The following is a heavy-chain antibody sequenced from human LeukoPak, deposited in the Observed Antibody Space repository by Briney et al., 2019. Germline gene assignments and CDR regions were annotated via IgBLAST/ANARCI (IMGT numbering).Heavy chain of an antibody. CDR2: IIPIFGTA. CDR1: GGTFSSYA. D-gene: IGHD4-17*01. Sequence: GSSVKVSCKASGGTFSSYAISWVRQAPGQGLEWMGRIIPIFGTANYAQKFQGGVTITTDESTSTAYMELSSLRSEDTAVYYCARELFYGDYGAYYFDYWGQGTLVTVSS. J-gene: IGHJ4*02. V-gene: IGHV1-69*05. CDR3: ARELFYGDYGAYYFDY.